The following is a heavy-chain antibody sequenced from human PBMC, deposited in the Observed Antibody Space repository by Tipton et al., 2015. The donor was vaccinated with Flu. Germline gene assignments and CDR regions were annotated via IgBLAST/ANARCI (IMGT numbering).Heavy chain of an antibody. Sequence: TLSLTCTVSGGATSDYYWSWVRQSAEKGLEWIGDVNHSGSTNYNSSLKSRVTISVDTSKNQFSLRLSSVTATDTALYYCARLLGYCTTTTCYRRPFDYWGQGTLVTVSS. CDR2: VNHSGST. J-gene: IGHJ4*02. CDR3: ARLLGYCTTTTCYRRPFDY. CDR1: GGATSDYY. D-gene: IGHD2-2*02. V-gene: IGHV4-34*01.